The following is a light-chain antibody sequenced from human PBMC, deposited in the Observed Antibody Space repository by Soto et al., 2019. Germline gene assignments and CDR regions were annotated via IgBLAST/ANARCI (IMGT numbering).Light chain of an antibody. CDR1: QTINNF. CDR2: GAS. CDR3: QQHFHTPPA. V-gene: IGKV1-39*01. Sequence: DIQMTQCPSSLSASVGDRVAITFRASQTINNFLNWYQQKPGKAPNLLIHGASTLQSGVPSRFTGSGSGTYFTLTISSLQPEDFATYYCQQHFHTPPAFGQGTRLEI. J-gene: IGKJ5*01.